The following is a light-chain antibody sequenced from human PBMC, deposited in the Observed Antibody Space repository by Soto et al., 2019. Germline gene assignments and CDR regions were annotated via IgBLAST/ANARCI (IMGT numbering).Light chain of an antibody. CDR1: SSNIGAGYD. V-gene: IGLV1-40*01. J-gene: IGLJ1*01. CDR2: ANG. CDR3: QSYDRSLSGYV. Sequence: HSVLTQPPSVSGAPGQRVTISCTGSSSNIGAGYDVHWYQQLPGTAPKLLIYANGNRPSGVPDRFSGSKSGTSASLAITGLQAEDEADYYCQSYDRSLSGYVLGTGTKVTVL.